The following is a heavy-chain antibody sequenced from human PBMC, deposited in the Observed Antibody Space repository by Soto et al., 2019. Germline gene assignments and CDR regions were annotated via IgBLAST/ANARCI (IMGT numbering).Heavy chain of an antibody. CDR3: ARGGGSYFSVFGAFDI. D-gene: IGHD1-26*01. V-gene: IGHV3-33*01. Sequence: GSLRLSCAASGFTFSSYGMHWVRQAPGKGLEWVAVIWYDGSNKYYADSVKGRFTISRDNSKNTLYLQMNSLRAEDTAVYYCARGGGSYFSVFGAFDIWGQGTMVTVSS. CDR2: IWYDGSNK. J-gene: IGHJ3*02. CDR1: GFTFSSYG.